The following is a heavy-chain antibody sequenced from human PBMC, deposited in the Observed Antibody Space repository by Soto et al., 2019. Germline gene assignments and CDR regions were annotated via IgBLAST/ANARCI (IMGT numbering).Heavy chain of an antibody. Sequence: EVQLLESGGALVQPGGSLRLSCAASGFTFSSYAMSWVRQAPGKGLEWVSSISASGDSTHNADSVKGRFAISRDNPKNPLDRPLNSLTAEDAAVYYWAKGGLYNRAWNEGHGGQGTLVTVSS. CDR3: AKGGLYNRAWNEGH. V-gene: IGHV3-23*01. CDR1: GFTFSSYA. D-gene: IGHD1-1*01. CDR2: ISASGDST. J-gene: IGHJ4*02.